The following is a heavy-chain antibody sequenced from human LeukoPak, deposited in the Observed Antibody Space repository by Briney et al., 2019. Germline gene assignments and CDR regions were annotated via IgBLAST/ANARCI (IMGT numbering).Heavy chain of an antibody. CDR1: GFTFSNYG. CDR2: IYSGGST. CDR3: ARARITMIVGEGGYYYYYMDV. V-gene: IGHV3-53*01. D-gene: IGHD3-22*01. Sequence: GRSLRLSCAASGFTFSNYGMHWVRQAPGKGLEWVSVIYSGGSTYYADSVKGRFTISRDNSKNTLYLQMNSLRAEDTAVYYCARARITMIVGEGGYYYYYMDVWGKGTTVTVSS. J-gene: IGHJ6*03.